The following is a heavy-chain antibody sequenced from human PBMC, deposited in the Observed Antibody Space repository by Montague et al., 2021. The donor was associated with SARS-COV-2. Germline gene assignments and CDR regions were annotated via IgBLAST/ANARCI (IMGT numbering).Heavy chain of an antibody. D-gene: IGHD1-26*01. CDR2: INYTEST. Sequence: SETLSLTCTVSGGSISPYYVSWIRQPPGKGMEWVGNINYTESTNXNSSLKRRLTITVDTSENQYSLNVTSVTPADTAVYDCARVGWELRVGDYYFDYWGQGTLVTVSS. J-gene: IGHJ4*02. CDR3: ARVGWELRVGDYYFDY. CDR1: GGSISPYY. V-gene: IGHV4-59*01.